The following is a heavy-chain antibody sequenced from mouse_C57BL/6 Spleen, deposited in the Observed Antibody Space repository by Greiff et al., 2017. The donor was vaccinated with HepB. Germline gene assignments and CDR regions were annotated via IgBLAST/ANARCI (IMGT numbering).Heavy chain of an antibody. CDR1: GYTFTSYG. CDR3: ARSGSSYGFSYAMDY. CDR2: IYPRSGNT. D-gene: IGHD1-1*01. Sequence: VQLKESGAELARPGASVKLSCKASGYTFTSYGISWVKQRTGQGLEWIGEIYPRSGNTYYNEKFKGKATLTADKSSSTAYMELRSLTSEDSAVYFCARSGSSYGFSYAMDYWGQGTSVTVSS. J-gene: IGHJ4*01. V-gene: IGHV1-81*01.